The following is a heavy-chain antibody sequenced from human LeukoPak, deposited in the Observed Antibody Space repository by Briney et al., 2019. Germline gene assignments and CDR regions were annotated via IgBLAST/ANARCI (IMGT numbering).Heavy chain of an antibody. V-gene: IGHV3-23*01. D-gene: IGHD5-12*01. J-gene: IGHJ4*02. CDR3: ARNENSGWGYFDY. Sequence: GGSLRLSCAASGFIFSNYAMNWARQAPGKGLEWVSVIGGSNGITFYVGSVKGRFTISRDNSKDTLYLQMNSLRAEDTAVYYCARNENSGWGYFDYWGQGTLVTVSS. CDR1: GFIFSNYA. CDR2: IGGSNGIT.